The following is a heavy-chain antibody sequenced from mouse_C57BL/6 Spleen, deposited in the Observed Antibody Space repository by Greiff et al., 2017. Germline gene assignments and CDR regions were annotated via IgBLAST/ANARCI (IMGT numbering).Heavy chain of an antibody. CDR2: INPRSGNT. D-gene: IGHD3-2*02. Sequence: VQLQQSGAELARPGASVKLSCKASGYTFTSYGISWVKQRTGKGLEWIGEINPRSGNTYYNEKFKGKATLTADKSSSTAYMELRSLTSEDSAVYFCARRTAQAHAMDYGGQGTSVTVAP. V-gene: IGHV1-81*01. J-gene: IGHJ4*01. CDR1: GYTFTSYG. CDR3: ARRTAQAHAMDY.